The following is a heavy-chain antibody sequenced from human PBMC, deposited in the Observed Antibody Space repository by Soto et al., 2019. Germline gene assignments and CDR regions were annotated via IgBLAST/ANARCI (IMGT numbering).Heavy chain of an antibody. CDR1: GFTFSSYA. J-gene: IGHJ4*02. CDR2: ISYDGSNK. D-gene: IGHD3-16*02. V-gene: IGHV3-30-3*02. CDR3: AKYRY. Sequence: QVQLVESGGGVVQPGRSLRLSCAASGFTFSSYAMHWVRQAPGKGLEWVAVISYDGSNKYYADSVKGRFTISRDNSKNTVYLQMNSLRAEDTAVYYCAKYRYWGQGTLVTVSS.